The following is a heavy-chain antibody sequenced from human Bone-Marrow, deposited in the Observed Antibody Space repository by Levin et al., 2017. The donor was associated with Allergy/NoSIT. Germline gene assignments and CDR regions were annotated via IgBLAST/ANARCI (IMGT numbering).Heavy chain of an antibody. CDR1: GGTFSSYA. J-gene: IGHJ1*01. V-gene: IGHV1-69*13. D-gene: IGHD4-17*01. CDR2: IIPIFGTA. Sequence: ASVKVSCKASGGTFSSYAISWVRQAPGQGLEWMGGIIPIFGTANYAQKFQGRVTITADESTSTAYMELSSLRSEDTAVYYCARDLVRDYGDYTYYIAEYFQHWGQGTLVTVSS. CDR3: ARDLVRDYGDYTYYIAEYFQH.